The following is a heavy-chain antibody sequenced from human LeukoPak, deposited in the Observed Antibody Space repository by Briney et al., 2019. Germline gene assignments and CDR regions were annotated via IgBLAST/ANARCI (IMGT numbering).Heavy chain of an antibody. D-gene: IGHD5-24*01. J-gene: IGHJ4*02. CDR3: ARTADGSHFDY. CDR2: IDWDDDK. CDR1: GFSLSTNGMR. Sequence: SGPALVKPTQTLTLTCTFSGFSLSTNGMRVGWIRQPPGKALEWLARIDWDDDKFYSTSLKTRLTISKDTSKNLVVLIMTNMDPVDTATYYCARTADGSHFDYWGQGTLVTVSS. V-gene: IGHV2-70*04.